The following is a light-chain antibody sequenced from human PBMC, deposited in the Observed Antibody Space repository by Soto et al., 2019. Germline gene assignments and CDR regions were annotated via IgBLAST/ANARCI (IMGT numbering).Light chain of an antibody. CDR2: DVS. Sequence: QSALTQPRSVSGSPGQSVTISCTGTSSDVGGYNFVSWYQQHPGKAPKLMIYDVSKRPSGVPDRFSGSKSGNTASPTISRHQAEDDADYCCCSYAGSNPVVFGGGTKVTVL. CDR3: CSYAGSNPVV. CDR1: SSDVGGYNF. V-gene: IGLV2-11*01. J-gene: IGLJ2*01.